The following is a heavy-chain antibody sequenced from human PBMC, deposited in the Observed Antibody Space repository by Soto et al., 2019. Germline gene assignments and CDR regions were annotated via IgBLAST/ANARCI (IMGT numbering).Heavy chain of an antibody. Sequence: SETLSLTCTVSGGSINTANYHWGWIRQPPGKGLEWIGSIFYSGRTYCNPSLKSRVTISVDTSKNQFSLNLSSVTAADTAVYYCARVGRTTTPAYYFYYYMDVWGKGTTVTVSS. CDR2: IFYSGRT. D-gene: IGHD1-7*01. V-gene: IGHV4-39*01. CDR1: GGSINTANYH. J-gene: IGHJ6*03. CDR3: ARVGRTTTPAYYFYYYMDV.